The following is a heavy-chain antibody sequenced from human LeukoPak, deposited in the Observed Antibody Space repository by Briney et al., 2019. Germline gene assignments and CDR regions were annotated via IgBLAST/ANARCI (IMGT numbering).Heavy chain of an antibody. CDR3: ARAGSGPTSGYYYFDY. V-gene: IGHV3-7*01. CDR1: GFTFSSYW. Sequence: GGSLRLSCAASGFTFSSYWMRWVRQAPGKGLEWAANIKQDGSEKYYVDSVKGRFTISRDNAKNSVYMQMNSLRAEDTAVYYCARAGSGPTSGYYYFDYWGQGTLVTVSS. CDR2: IKQDGSEK. J-gene: IGHJ4*02. D-gene: IGHD6-19*01.